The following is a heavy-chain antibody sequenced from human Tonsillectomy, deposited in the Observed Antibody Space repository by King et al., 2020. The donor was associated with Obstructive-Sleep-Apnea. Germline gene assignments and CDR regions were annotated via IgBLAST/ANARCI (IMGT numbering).Heavy chain of an antibody. J-gene: IGHJ5*02. CDR1: GGSISSSSYY. V-gene: IGHV4-39*07. D-gene: IGHD3-9*01. CDR3: ARDEPTYDILTGYWGWFDP. Sequence: QLQLQESGPGLVKPSETLSLTCTVSGGSISSSSYYWGWIRQPPGKGLELIGSIYYSGSTYYNPSLKSRVTISVDTAKNQFSLKLSSVTAADTAVYYCARDEPTYDILTGYWGWFDPWGQGTLVTVSS. CDR2: IYYSGST.